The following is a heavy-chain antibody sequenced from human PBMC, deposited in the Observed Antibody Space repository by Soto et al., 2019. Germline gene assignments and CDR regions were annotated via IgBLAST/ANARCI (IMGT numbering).Heavy chain of an antibody. J-gene: IGHJ5*02. CDR1: GDSISSVDHY. CDR2: IYHSGST. CDR3: ARPRWETENNWFDP. Sequence: SETLSLTCTVSGDSISSVDHYWSWIRQPPGKGLEWMGYIYHSGSTHYNPSLNSRLTISIDTSTNRFSLNLTSVTAADTAVYFCARPRWETENNWFDPWGQGALVTVSS. V-gene: IGHV4-30-4*01. D-gene: IGHD1-26*01.